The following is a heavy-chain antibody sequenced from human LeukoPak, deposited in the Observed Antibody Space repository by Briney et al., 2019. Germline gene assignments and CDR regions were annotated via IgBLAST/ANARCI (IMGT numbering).Heavy chain of an antibody. CDR2: ISAYNGNT. V-gene: IGHV1-18*04. CDR1: GYTFTGYY. Sequence: GASVKVSCKASGYTFTGYYMHWVRQAPGQGLEWMGWISAYNGNTNYAQKLQGRVTMTTDTSTSTAYMELRSLRSDDTAMYYCARTVLLWFGELLGKNWFDPWGQGTLVTVSS. CDR3: ARTVLLWFGELLGKNWFDP. D-gene: IGHD3-10*01. J-gene: IGHJ5*02.